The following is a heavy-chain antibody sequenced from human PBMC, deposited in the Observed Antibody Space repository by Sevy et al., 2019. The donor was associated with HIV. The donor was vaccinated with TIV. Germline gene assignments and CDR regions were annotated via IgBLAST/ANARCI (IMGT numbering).Heavy chain of an antibody. CDR2: IRSKAYGGTT. J-gene: IGHJ6*02. CDR3: TRGRNGLWFRELHGMDV. Sequence: GGSLRLSCTASGFTFGDYAMSWFRQAPGKGLEWVGFIRSKAYGGTTEYAASVKGRFTISRDDSKSIDYLQMNSLKTEDTAVYYCTRGRNGLWFRELHGMDVWGQGTTVTVSS. CDR1: GFTFGDYA. D-gene: IGHD3-10*01. V-gene: IGHV3-49*03.